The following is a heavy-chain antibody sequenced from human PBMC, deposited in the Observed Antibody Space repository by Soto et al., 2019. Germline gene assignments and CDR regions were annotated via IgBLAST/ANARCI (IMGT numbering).Heavy chain of an antibody. CDR1: GFTFSSYA. J-gene: IGHJ6*03. D-gene: IGHD6-6*01. CDR2: ISGSGGST. V-gene: IGHV3-23*01. Sequence: GGSLRLSCAASGFTFSSYAMSWVRQAPGKGLEWVSAISGSGGSTYYADSVKGRFTISRDNSKNTLYLQMNSLRAEDTAVYYCAKDVPPEKGSSGSDDYYYYYYMDVWGKGTTVTVSS. CDR3: AKDVPPEKGSSGSDDYYYYYYMDV.